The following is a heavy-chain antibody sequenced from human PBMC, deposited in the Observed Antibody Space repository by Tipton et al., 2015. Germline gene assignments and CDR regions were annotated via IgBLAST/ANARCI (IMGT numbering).Heavy chain of an antibody. CDR1: GGSIRTYY. D-gene: IGHD3-10*01. J-gene: IGHJ4*02. Sequence: TLSLTCSVSGGSIRTYYWGWIRQPPGKGLEWIGEMNHSGSTNYSPSLKSRVTMSMDTSKKQFSLKLSSVTAADAAVYYCARGYYHGSGGYFGGYYFDYWGQGTLVTVSS. CDR3: ARGYYHGSGGYFGGYYFDY. CDR2: MNHSGST. V-gene: IGHV4-34*01.